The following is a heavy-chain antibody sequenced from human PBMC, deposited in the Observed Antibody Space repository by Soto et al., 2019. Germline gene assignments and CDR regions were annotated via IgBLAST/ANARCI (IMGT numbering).Heavy chain of an antibody. CDR3: AREVAGTYYFDY. J-gene: IGHJ4*02. CDR1: GDSVSSNSAA. CDR2: TYYRSKWYN. V-gene: IGHV6-1*01. D-gene: IGHD6-19*01. Sequence: PSETLSLTCAISGDSVSSNSAAWNWIRQSPSRGLEWLGRTYYRSKWYNDYAVSVKSRISINPDTSKNQFSLQLDSVTPEDTAVYCCAREVAGTYYFDYWGQGTLVTVSS.